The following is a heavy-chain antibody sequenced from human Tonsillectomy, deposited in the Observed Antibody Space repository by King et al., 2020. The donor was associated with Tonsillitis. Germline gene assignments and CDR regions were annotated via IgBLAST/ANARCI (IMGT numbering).Heavy chain of an antibody. CDR1: GFTFSNYW. J-gene: IGHJ6*02. V-gene: IGHV3-74*01. CDR3: ARGIGQLVLYYYYYGMYV. Sequence: EVQLVESGGGLVQPGGSLRLSCAASGFTFSNYWMHWVRQAPGKGLVWVSRINSDGSSTSYADSVKGRFTVSRDNAKNTLYLQMNSLRAEDTAVYYCARGIGQLVLYYYYYGMYVWGQGTTVTVSS. CDR2: INSDGSST. D-gene: IGHD6-13*01.